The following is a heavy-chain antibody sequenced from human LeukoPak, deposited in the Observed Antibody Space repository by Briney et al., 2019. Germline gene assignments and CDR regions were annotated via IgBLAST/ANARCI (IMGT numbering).Heavy chain of an antibody. V-gene: IGHV4-34*01. CDR2: IDHSGRT. CDR1: GGSFSRPF. CDR3: ARAGRRINLARGVFGSHFDS. J-gene: IGHJ5*01. Sequence: RASETLSLTCAVSGGSFSRPFWSWIRQTPGKGLEWIGEIDHSGRTDYNPSLEGRVTMSVDTSKNQFSLRLTSVTAADTAVYFCARAGRRINLARGVFGSHFDSWGQGTLVSVSS. D-gene: IGHD3-10*01.